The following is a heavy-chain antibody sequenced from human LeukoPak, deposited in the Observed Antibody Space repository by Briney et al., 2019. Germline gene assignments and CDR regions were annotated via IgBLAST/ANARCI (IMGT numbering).Heavy chain of an antibody. J-gene: IGHJ4*02. CDR1: GFTFSSYA. CDR3: ARGAAAVPPHEIDY. D-gene: IGHD6-13*01. Sequence: GGSLRLSCAASGFTFSSYAMHWVRQAPGKGLEWVAVISYDGSNKYYADSVKGRFTISRDNSKNTLYLQMNSLRAEDTAVYYCARGAAAVPPHEIDYWGQGTLVTVSS. V-gene: IGHV3-30-3*01. CDR2: ISYDGSNK.